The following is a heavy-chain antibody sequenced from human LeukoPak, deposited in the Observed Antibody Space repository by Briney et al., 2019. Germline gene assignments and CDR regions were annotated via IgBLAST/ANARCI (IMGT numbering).Heavy chain of an antibody. CDR1: GFTFSSYA. J-gene: IGHJ4*02. CDR2: ISGSGGST. CDR3: AKDRSGSYYKGNFDY. D-gene: IGHD3-10*01. Sequence: GGSLRLSCAAYGFTFSSYAMSWVRQAPGKGLEWVSAISGSGGSTYYADSVKGRFTISRDNSKNTLYLQMNSLRAEDTAVYYCAKDRSGSYYKGNFDYWGQGTLVTVSS. V-gene: IGHV3-23*01.